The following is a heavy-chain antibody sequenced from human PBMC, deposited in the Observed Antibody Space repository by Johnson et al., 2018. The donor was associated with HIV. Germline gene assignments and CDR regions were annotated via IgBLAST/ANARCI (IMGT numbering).Heavy chain of an antibody. CDR2: ISSSGSTI. V-gene: IGHV3-11*04. CDR1: GFTFSDYY. CDR3: ARAAYGGGDCYAGSRLDAFDI. D-gene: IGHD2-21*02. Sequence: VQLVESGGGLVKPGGSLRLSCAASGFTFSDYYMSWIRQAPGKGLEWVSYISSSGSTIYYADSVKGRVTISRDNAKNSLYLQMNSLRAEDTAVYSCARAAYGGGDCYAGSRLDAFDIWGQGTMVTVSS. J-gene: IGHJ3*02.